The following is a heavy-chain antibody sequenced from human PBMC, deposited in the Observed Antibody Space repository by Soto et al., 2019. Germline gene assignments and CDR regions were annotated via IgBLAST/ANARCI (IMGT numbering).Heavy chain of an antibody. CDR2: IDWDDDK. J-gene: IGHJ4*02. Sequence: GSGPTLMNPTQTLTLTCTFSGVSLSTDGMCVSGIRQSPGKALEWLALIDWDDDKYYSTSLKTRLTISKYTSKKQVVLRMTNMDPVDTATYYCVRIFLGYDTSGYYFYSFDYWGQGTLVTVSS. D-gene: IGHD3-22*01. CDR3: VRIFLGYDTSGYYFYSFDY. V-gene: IGHV2-70*01. CDR1: GVSLSTDGMC.